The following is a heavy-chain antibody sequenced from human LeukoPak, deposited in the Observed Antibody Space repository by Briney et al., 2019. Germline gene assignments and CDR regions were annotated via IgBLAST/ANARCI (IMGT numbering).Heavy chain of an antibody. Sequence: GESLKISCKGSGYIFTSFWIGWVRQMPGKGLEWMGIIYPGDSDTRYSPSFQGQVTISADKSISTAYLQWSSLKASDTAMYYCARQSHDSSGYYFGFDYWGQGTLVTVSS. D-gene: IGHD3-22*01. CDR3: ARQSHDSSGYYFGFDY. J-gene: IGHJ4*02. CDR2: IYPGDSDT. CDR1: GYIFTSFW. V-gene: IGHV5-51*01.